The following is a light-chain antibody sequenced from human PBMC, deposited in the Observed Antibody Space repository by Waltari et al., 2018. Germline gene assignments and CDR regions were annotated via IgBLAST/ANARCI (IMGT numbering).Light chain of an antibody. CDR1: SSEVGGYNY. CDR3: SSYAGSNKV. J-gene: IGLJ1*01. V-gene: IGLV2-8*01. CDR2: EVS. Sequence: QSALTQPPSASGSPGQSVTISCTGTSSEVGGYNYVSWYQQHPGKAPKLMIYEVSTRPSGVPDRFSGSKSGNTASLTVSGLQAEDEADYYCSSYAGSNKVFGTGTKVTVL.